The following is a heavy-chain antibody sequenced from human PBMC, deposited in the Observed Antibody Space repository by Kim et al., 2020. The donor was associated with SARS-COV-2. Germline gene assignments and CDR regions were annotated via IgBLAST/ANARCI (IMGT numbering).Heavy chain of an antibody. V-gene: IGHV3-30-3*01. CDR3: ARDPSSSHYEFWSGYYMGDVYFDF. Sequence: GGSLRLSCAASGFTSSSYAMHWVRQGPGKGLEWVAVISYDGGTKYFADSVKGRCTISRDNSKNTLYLQMNSLGPEDTAVYYCARDPSSSHYEFWSGYYMGDVYFDFWGQGTLVTVSS. J-gene: IGHJ4*02. D-gene: IGHD3-3*01. CDR2: ISYDGGTK. CDR1: GFTSSSYA.